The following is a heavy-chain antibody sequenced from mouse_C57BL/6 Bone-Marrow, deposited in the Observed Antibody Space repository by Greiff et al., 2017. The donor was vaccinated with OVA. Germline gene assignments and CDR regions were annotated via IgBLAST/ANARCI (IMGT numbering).Heavy chain of an antibody. Sequence: LQQPGAELVKPGASVKLSCKASGYTFTSYWMQWVKQRPGQGLEWIGEIDPSDSYTNYNQKFKGKATLTVDTSSSTAYMQLSSLTSEDSAVYYCARLCHAMDYWGQGTSVTVSS. CDR1: GYTFTSYW. J-gene: IGHJ4*01. V-gene: IGHV1-50*01. CDR3: ARLCHAMDY. D-gene: IGHD6-5*01. CDR2: IDPSDSYT.